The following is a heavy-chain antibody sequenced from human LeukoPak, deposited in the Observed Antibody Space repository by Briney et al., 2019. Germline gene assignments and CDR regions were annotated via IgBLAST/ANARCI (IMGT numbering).Heavy chain of an antibody. CDR1: GASVSSASY. Sequence: SETLSLTCTVSGASVSSASYWSWIRQPPGKGVEWIAHIYNGVNTNYNPSLKSRVTILVDTSKNQFSLKLSSVTAADTAVYYCARSLYDSSGYYYYFDYWGQGTLVTVSS. J-gene: IGHJ4*02. CDR2: IYNGVNT. CDR3: ARSLYDSSGYYYYFDY. V-gene: IGHV4-61*01. D-gene: IGHD3-22*01.